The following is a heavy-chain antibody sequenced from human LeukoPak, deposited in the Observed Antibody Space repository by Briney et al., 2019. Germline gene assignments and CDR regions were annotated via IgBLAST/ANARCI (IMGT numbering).Heavy chain of an antibody. D-gene: IGHD2-15*01. V-gene: IGHV1-46*01. CDR3: ARDSDIVVVVAATDASILDY. CDR2: INPSGGST. J-gene: IGHJ4*02. Sequence: ASVKVSYKASGYTFTSYYMHWVRQAPGQGLEWMGIINPSGGSTSYAQKFQGRGTMTRDTSTSTVYMELSSLRSEDTAVYYCARDSDIVVVVAATDASILDYWGQGTLVTVSS. CDR1: GYTFTSYY.